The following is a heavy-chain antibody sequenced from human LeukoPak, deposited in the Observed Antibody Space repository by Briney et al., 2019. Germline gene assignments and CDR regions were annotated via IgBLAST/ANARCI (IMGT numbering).Heavy chain of an antibody. CDR1: GGSIGSSSYY. CDR3: ARLSYDSSGYKYYFDY. J-gene: IGHJ4*02. CDR2: IYYSGST. D-gene: IGHD3-22*01. V-gene: IGHV4-39*01. Sequence: SETLSLTCTVSGGSIGSSSYYWGWIRQPPGKGLEWIGSIYYSGSTYYNPSLKSRVTISVDTSKNQFSLKLSSVTAADTAVYYCARLSYDSSGYKYYFDYWGQGTLVTVSS.